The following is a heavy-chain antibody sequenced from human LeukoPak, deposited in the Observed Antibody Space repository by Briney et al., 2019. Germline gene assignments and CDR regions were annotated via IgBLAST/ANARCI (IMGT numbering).Heavy chain of an antibody. J-gene: IGHJ4*02. D-gene: IGHD3/OR15-3a*01. Sequence: GGSLRLSCAASGFTFSSYSMNWVRQAPGKGLEWVSSISSSSSYIYYADSVKGRFTISRDNAKNSLYLQMNSLRAEDTAVYYCARDYKSPDFWAGYPPYHHDHWGQGTLVTVSS. CDR2: ISSSSSYI. CDR1: GFTFSSYS. V-gene: IGHV3-21*01. CDR3: ARDYKSPDFWAGYPPYHHDH.